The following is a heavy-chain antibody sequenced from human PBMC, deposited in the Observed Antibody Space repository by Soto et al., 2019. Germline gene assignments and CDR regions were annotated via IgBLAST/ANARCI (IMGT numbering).Heavy chain of an antibody. V-gene: IGHV1-2*02. Sequence: GGSVKVSFKASGYTFTGYYMHLVRQAPGQGLEWMGWINPNSGGTNYAQKFQGRVTMTRDTSISTAYMELSRLRSDDTAVYYCARAENRLLGHWGQGTLVTVSS. CDR2: INPNSGGT. J-gene: IGHJ4*02. CDR3: ARAENRLLGH. D-gene: IGHD3-16*01. CDR1: GYTFTGYY.